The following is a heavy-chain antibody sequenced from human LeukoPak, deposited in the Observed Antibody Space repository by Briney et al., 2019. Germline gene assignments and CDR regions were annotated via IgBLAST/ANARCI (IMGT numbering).Heavy chain of an antibody. Sequence: ASVKVSCKASGYTFSNYGINWVRQAPGQGLEWMGWISLDSGNTGYAQRVQGRVTLTTDTSTSTAYMELRSLRSDDTAVYFCARVTYLRPYHLDYWGQGTLVSISS. J-gene: IGHJ4*02. CDR3: ARVTYLRPYHLDY. CDR1: GYTFSNYG. V-gene: IGHV1-18*01. D-gene: IGHD2-2*01. CDR2: ISLDSGNT.